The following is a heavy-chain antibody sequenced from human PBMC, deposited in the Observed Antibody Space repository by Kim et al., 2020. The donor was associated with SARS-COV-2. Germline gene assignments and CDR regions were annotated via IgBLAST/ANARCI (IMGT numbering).Heavy chain of an antibody. Sequence: ASVKVSCKASGYTFTGYYMHWVRQAPGQGLEWMGWINPNSGGTNYAQKFQGWVTMTRDTSISTAYMELSRLRSDDTAVYYCAGESRLEPYYYYGMDVWGQGTTVTVSS. J-gene: IGHJ6*02. V-gene: IGHV1-2*04. CDR1: GYTFTGYY. CDR2: INPNSGGT. CDR3: AGESRLEPYYYYGMDV.